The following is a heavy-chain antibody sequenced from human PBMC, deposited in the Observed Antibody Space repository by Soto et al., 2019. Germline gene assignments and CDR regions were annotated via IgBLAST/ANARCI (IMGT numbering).Heavy chain of an antibody. CDR2: IFYSGST. D-gene: IGHD6-13*01. CDR1: SGSISSTIYS. Sequence: SGTLSLTCTVSSGSISSTIYSWDWIRQPPGKGLEWIGSIFYSGSTYYNPSLKSRVTISVDTSKNQFSLTLTSVTAADTAVYYCARGRQQVVLISVYGMDVWGQGTTVT. J-gene: IGHJ6*02. V-gene: IGHV4-39*01. CDR3: ARGRQQVVLISVYGMDV.